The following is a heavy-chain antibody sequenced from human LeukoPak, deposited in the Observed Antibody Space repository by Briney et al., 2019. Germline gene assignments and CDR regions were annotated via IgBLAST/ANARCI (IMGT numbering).Heavy chain of an antibody. CDR1: GFTFSSYA. Sequence: GGSLRLSCAASGFTFSSYAMSWVRQAPGKGLEWVSVIYSGGSTYYADSVKGRFTISRDNSKNTLYLQMNSLRAEDTAVYYCARASSSPAGYFDYWGQGTLVTVSS. CDR2: IYSGGST. V-gene: IGHV3-66*01. D-gene: IGHD2-2*01. CDR3: ARASSSPAGYFDY. J-gene: IGHJ4*02.